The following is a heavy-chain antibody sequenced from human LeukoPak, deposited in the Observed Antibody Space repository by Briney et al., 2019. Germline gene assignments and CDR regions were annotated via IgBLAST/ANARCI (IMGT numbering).Heavy chain of an antibody. CDR2: IYTSGST. Sequence: SETLSLTCTVSGGSISSYYWSWIRQPAGKGLEWIGRIYTSGSTNYNASLKSRVSMSVDTSKNQFSLKLSSVTAADTAVYYFARHGDRGTDYYYYGMDVWGQGTTVTVSS. CDR1: GGSISSYY. J-gene: IGHJ6*02. V-gene: IGHV4-4*07. CDR3: ARHGDRGTDYYYYGMDV. D-gene: IGHD7-27*01.